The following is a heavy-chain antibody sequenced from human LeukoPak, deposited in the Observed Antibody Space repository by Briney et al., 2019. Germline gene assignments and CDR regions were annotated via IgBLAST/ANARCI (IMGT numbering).Heavy chain of an antibody. V-gene: IGHV4-59*08. CDR3: ARLKSATLIVDSIFDF. CDR1: GDSISSYY. D-gene: IGHD3-22*01. Sequence: PSETLSLTCTVSGDSISSYYWSWIRQPPGKGLEWIGYISYSGSTNYNPSLKSRVTISMDMSRNQFSLELSSVTAADTAFYYCARLKSATLIVDSIFDFWGQGTLVTVSS. CDR2: ISYSGST. J-gene: IGHJ4*02.